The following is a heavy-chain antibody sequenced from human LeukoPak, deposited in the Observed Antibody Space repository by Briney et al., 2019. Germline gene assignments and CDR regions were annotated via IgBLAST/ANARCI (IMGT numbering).Heavy chain of an antibody. Sequence: SETLSLTCTVSGASISSGSYYWSWIRQPAGKGLEWIGRIYTSGTTNYNPSLKSRVTISVDTSKNQFSLKLSSVTAADTAMYYCARDRSREPGRATYYYYYMDVWGKGTTVTISS. CDR1: GASISSGSYY. CDR2: IYTSGTT. J-gene: IGHJ6*03. CDR3: ARDRSREPGRATYYYYYMDV. D-gene: IGHD1-26*01. V-gene: IGHV4-61*02.